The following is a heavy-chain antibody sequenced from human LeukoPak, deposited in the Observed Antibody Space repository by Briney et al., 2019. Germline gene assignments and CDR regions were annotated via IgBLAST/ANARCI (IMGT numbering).Heavy chain of an antibody. CDR1: GFTFSSYA. D-gene: IGHD5-12*01. Sequence: GRSLRLSCAASGFTFSSYAKHWVCQAPVNGLDWVAVISYDASNKYYADSAKDRFTIFRDNSKNTLYRQMNSLRGEDTAVYYCARDDSGYDYLFGYWGQGSLVTVS. V-gene: IGHV3-30-3*01. J-gene: IGHJ4*02. CDR2: ISYDASNK. CDR3: ARDDSGYDYLFGY.